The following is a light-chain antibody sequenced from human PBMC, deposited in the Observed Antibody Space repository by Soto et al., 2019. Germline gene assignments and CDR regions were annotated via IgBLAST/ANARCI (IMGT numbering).Light chain of an antibody. V-gene: IGLV2-14*01. CDR3: NSYTGSSPLYV. CDR2: EVS. J-gene: IGLJ1*01. Sequence: QSALTEPAAGSGSRGQSITISWTGTSSDVGKYNYVSWYQHHPGKAPKLIIYEVSNRPSGVSNRFTGSKSGNTASLTISGLQAEDEADYYCNSYTGSSPLYVFGTGSKVTVL. CDR1: SSDVGKYNY.